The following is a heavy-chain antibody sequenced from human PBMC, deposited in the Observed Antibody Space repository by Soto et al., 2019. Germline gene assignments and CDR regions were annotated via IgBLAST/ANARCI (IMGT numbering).Heavy chain of an antibody. J-gene: IGHJ6*03. CDR1: GGSISSYY. V-gene: IGHV4-59*08. CDR2: IYYSGST. Sequence: SETLSLTCTVSGGSISSYYWSWIRQPPGKGLEWIGYIYYSGSTNYNPSLKSRVTISVDTSKNQFSLKLSSVTAADTAVYYCAGGVLEWLLAYYYYMDVWGKGTTVTVSS. CDR3: AGGVLEWLLAYYYYMDV. D-gene: IGHD3-3*01.